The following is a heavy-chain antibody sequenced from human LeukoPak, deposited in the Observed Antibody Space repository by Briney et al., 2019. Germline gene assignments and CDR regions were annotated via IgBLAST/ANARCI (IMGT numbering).Heavy chain of an antibody. CDR2: IIPILGIA. J-gene: IGHJ5*02. Sequence: GSSVKVSCKASGGTFSSYAISWVRQAPGQGLEWMGRIIPILGIANYAQKFQGRVTITADKSTSTAYMELSSLRSEDTAVYYCARAYYYDSSGYYNWFDPWGQGTLVTVSS. D-gene: IGHD3-22*01. CDR3: ARAYYYDSSGYYNWFDP. V-gene: IGHV1-69*04. CDR1: GGTFSSYA.